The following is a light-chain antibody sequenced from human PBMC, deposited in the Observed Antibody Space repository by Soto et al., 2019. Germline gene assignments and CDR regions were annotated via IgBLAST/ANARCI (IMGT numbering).Light chain of an antibody. V-gene: IGLV2-14*03. CDR3: SSYAATNTVL. Sequence: QSALAQPASVSGSPGQSITISCTGTSSDIGAFNYVSWYQQHPGDAPKLLIFDVSDRPSGISVRFSASKSGNTASLTFSGLQTEDEAHYFCSSYAATNTVLFGGGTKVTVL. CDR1: SSDIGAFNY. J-gene: IGLJ2*01. CDR2: DVS.